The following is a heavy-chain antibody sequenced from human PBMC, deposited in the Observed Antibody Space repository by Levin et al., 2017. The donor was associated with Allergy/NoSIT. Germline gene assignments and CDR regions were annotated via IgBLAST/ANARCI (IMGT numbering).Heavy chain of an antibody. Sequence: AASVKVSCKASGYTFTSYDINWVRQATGQGLEWMGRMTPNTGNTVYAQKFQGRVSMTSNTSITTAYMELSSLRSEDTAVYYFARGPFYGLNYIDDWGQGTLVTVS. J-gene: IGHJ4*02. D-gene: IGHD2/OR15-2a*01. CDR3: ARGPFYGLNYIDD. V-gene: IGHV1-8*01. CDR2: MTPNTGNT. CDR1: GYTFTSYD.